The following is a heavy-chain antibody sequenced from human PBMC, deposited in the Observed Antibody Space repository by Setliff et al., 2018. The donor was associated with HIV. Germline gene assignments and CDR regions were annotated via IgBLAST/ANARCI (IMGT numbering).Heavy chain of an antibody. CDR3: ARDGGSSGWYFVLGYSDY. J-gene: IGHJ4*02. D-gene: IGHD6-19*01. Sequence: PSETLSLTCTVSGGSTDSGSYYWAWIRQPPGKGLEWIGSMYYTGSTYYNPSLKSRVTISIDTSKTQFSLKLNSVTAADTAMYYCARDGGSSGWYFVLGYSDYWGPGTLVTAPQ. CDR1: GGSTDSGSYY. V-gene: IGHV4-39*02. CDR2: MYYTGST.